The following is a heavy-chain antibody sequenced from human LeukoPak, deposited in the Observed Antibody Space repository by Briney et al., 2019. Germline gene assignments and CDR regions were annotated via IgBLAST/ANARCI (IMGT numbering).Heavy chain of an antibody. D-gene: IGHD3-10*01. V-gene: IGHV3-23*01. Sequence: GSLRLSCAASGFTFSTYAMSWVRQAPGKGLEWVSVISGSGGSTYYADSMKGRFTISRDNSKNTLYLQMNSLRAEDTAVYYCAKQYCGSRSYYVRIDYWGQGTLVTVSS. CDR1: GFTFSTYA. CDR3: AKQYCGSRSYYVRIDY. J-gene: IGHJ4*02. CDR2: ISGSGGST.